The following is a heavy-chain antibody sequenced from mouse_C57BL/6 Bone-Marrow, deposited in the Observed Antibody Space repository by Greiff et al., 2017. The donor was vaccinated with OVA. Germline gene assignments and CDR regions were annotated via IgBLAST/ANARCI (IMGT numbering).Heavy chain of an antibody. CDR1: GYAFSSYW. CDR2: IYPGDGDT. D-gene: IGHD4-1*01. V-gene: IGHV1-80*01. J-gene: IGHJ2*01. CDR3: AGGNWVYYFDY. Sequence: QVQLQQSGAELVKPGASVKISCKASGYAFSSYWMNWVKQRPGKGLEWIGQIYPGDGDTNYNGKFKGKATLTADKSSSTAYMQLSSLTSEDSAVYFCAGGNWVYYFDYWGQGTTLTVSS.